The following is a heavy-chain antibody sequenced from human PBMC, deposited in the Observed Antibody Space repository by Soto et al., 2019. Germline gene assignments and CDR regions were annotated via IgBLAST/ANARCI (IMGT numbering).Heavy chain of an antibody. CDR1: GFSLTTSGVG. D-gene: IGHD3-3*01. V-gene: IGHV2-5*02. Sequence: QITLNESGPTQVKPRQTLTMTCTFSGFSLTTSGVGVGWIRQSPGKAPEWLALIYWDADKPYSPSLKSRLTITKDTSKNRVVLTMAALDPADTATYYCAHRVLRTVFVVVTTTAIYFDFWGPGTPVAVSS. CDR2: IYWDADK. CDR3: AHRVLRTVFVVVTTTAIYFDF. J-gene: IGHJ4*02.